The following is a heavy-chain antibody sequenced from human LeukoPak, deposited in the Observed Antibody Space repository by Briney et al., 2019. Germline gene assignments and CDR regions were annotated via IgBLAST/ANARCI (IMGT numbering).Heavy chain of an antibody. CDR2: ISYDGSNK. D-gene: IGHD3-10*01. CDR3: ARDYGSGLTKGYYLDY. Sequence: PGGSLRLSCAASGFSFSSYAIHWVRQDPGKGLEWVGMISYDGSNKFYGDSVKGRFTISRDNSENTLYLHMNSLRPEDTAVYYCARDYGSGLTKGYYLDYWGQGTLVTVSS. CDR1: GFSFSSYA. V-gene: IGHV3-30*04. J-gene: IGHJ4*02.